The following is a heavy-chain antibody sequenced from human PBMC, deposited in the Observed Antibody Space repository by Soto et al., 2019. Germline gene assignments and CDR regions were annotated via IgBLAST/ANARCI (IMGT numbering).Heavy chain of an antibody. J-gene: IGHJ6*02. CDR3: ASHTSRRSGYYFYYGMDV. CDR2: IDPSDSYT. CDR1: GYSFTSYW. D-gene: IGHD2-2*01. Sequence: PGESLKISCKGSGYSFTSYWINWVRQMPGKGLEWMGRIDPSDSYTNYSPSFQGHVTISADKSISTAYLQWSTLKASDTAMYYCASHTSRRSGYYFYYGMDVWGQGTTVTAP. V-gene: IGHV5-10-1*01.